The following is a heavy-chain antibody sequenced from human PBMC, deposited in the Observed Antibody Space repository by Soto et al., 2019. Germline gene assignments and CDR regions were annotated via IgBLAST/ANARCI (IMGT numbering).Heavy chain of an antibody. CDR1: GGSFSGYY. CDR3: ARGRIVGATNWFDP. V-gene: IGHV4-34*01. J-gene: IGHJ5*02. D-gene: IGHD1-26*01. Sequence: SETLSLTCAVYGGSFSGYYWSWIRQPPGKGLEWIGEINHSGSTNYNPSLKSRVTISVDKSKNQFSLNLSSVTAADTAVYYCARGRIVGATNWFDPWGQGTLVTVS. CDR2: INHSGST.